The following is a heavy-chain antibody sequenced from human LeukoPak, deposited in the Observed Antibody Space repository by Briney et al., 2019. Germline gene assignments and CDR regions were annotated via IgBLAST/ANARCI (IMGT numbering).Heavy chain of an antibody. CDR1: GFTFSSYG. CDR3: ARGRRYFDWLPSALDY. J-gene: IGHJ4*02. V-gene: IGHV3-48*03. D-gene: IGHD3-9*01. CDR2: ISSSGSTI. Sequence: PGGSLRLSCAASGFTFSSYGMNWVRQAPGKGLEWVSYISSSGSTIYYADSVKGRFTISRDNAKNSLYLQMNSLRAEDTAVYYCARGRRYFDWLPSALDYWGQGTLVTVSS.